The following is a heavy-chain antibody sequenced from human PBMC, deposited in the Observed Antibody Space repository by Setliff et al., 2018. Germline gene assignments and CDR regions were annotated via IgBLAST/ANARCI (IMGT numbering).Heavy chain of an antibody. CDR2: IYYRGDT. J-gene: IGHJ4*02. CDR1: GASLSSGTYY. Sequence: NLSLTCTVSGASLSSGTYYWGWIRQPPGKGLEWIGRIYYRGDTYYNASLKGRLTISVDTAQNQFSLRLTSVTAADTAVYYCARTGTYRYFDYWGQGALVTVSS. V-gene: IGHV4-39*01. CDR3: ARTGTYRYFDY. D-gene: IGHD1-1*01.